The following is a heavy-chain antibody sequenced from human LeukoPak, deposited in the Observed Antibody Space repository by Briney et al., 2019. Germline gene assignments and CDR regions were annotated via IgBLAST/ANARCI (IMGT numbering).Heavy chain of an antibody. J-gene: IGHJ4*02. CDR3: TREGAGVGGYFDS. CDR2: IYYSGNT. D-gene: IGHD3-10*01. V-gene: IGHV4-61*01. Sequence: SETLSLTCTVSGGSISSSNYYWNWIRQPPGGGLEWIGYIYYSGNTNYNPSLKSRVTISEDTSKNQFSLKLSAVTVADTAVYYCTREGAGVGGYFDSWGQGTLVTVSS. CDR1: GGSISSSNYY.